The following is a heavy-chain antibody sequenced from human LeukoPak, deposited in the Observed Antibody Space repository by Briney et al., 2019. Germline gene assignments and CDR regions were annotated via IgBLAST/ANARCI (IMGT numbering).Heavy chain of an antibody. J-gene: IGHJ4*02. V-gene: IGHV3-33*01. CDR1: GFTFSSYG. CDR2: IWYDGSNK. D-gene: IGHD6-19*01. CDR3: ARDGGLYSSGWCGVDY. Sequence: GRSLRLSCAASGFTFSSYGMHWVRQAPDKGLEWVAVIWYDGSNKYYADSVKGRFTISGDNSKNTLYLQMNSLRAEDTAVYYCARDGGLYSSGWCGVDYWGQGTLVTVSS.